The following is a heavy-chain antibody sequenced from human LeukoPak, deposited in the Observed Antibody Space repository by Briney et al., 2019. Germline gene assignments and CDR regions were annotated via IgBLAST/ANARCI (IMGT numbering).Heavy chain of an antibody. V-gene: IGHV3-23*01. D-gene: IGHD3-10*01. CDR3: AKPITMVRGVQVSFDY. J-gene: IGHJ4*02. CDR2: ISGSGGST. Sequence: GGSLRLSCAASGFTFSSYAMSWVGQAPGKGLEWVSAISGSGGSTYYADSVKGRFTISRDNSKNTLYLQMNSLRAEDTAVYYCAKPITMVRGVQVSFDYWGQGTLVTVSS. CDR1: GFTFSSYA.